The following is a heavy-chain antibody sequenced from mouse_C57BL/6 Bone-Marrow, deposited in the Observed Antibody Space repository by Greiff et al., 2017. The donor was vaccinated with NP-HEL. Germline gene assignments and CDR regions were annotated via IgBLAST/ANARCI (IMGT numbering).Heavy chain of an antibody. CDR3: ARSEMNY. V-gene: IGHV1-69*01. CDR1: GYTFTSYW. CDR2: IDPSDSYT. J-gene: IGHJ4*01. Sequence: QVQLQQPGAELVMPGASVKLSCKASGYTFTSYWMHWVKQRPGQGLEWIGEIDPSDSYTNYNQKFKCKSTLTVDKSSSTAYMQLSSLTSEDSAVYYCARSEMNYWGQGTSVTGSS.